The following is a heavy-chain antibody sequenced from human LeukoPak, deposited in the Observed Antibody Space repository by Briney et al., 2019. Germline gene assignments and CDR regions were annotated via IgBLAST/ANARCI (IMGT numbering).Heavy chain of an antibody. CDR3: ATTSIVVPALTSFDP. Sequence: ASVKVSCKVSGYTITEVSMHWVRQAPGKGLEWMGGFDPEDGETIYAQKFQGRVTMTEDTSTDTAYMELSSLRSEDTAVYYCATTSIVVPALTSFDPWGQGTLVTVSS. CDR1: GYTITEVS. D-gene: IGHD2-2*01. J-gene: IGHJ5*02. V-gene: IGHV1-24*01. CDR2: FDPEDGET.